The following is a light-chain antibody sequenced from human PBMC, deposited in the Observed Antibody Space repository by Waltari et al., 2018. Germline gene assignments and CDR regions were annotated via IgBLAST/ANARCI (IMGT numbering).Light chain of an antibody. Sequence: GLTEPAPVSGSPGQTMTIPCIGKRRDVGRDNFVPWYQQHPGKAPKLIIYDVSNRPSWVSSRFSCSKSGNTASLTISVLQAEDEADYYCSSYTSSNTWVFGGWTKLTVL. CDR1: RRDVGRDNF. J-gene: IGLJ3*02. CDR2: DVS. CDR3: SSYTSSNTWV. V-gene: IGLV2-14*03.